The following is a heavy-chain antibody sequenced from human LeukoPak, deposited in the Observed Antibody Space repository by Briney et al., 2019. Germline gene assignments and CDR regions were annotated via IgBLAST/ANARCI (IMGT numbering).Heavy chain of an antibody. CDR1: GFSFSDYT. J-gene: IGHJ6*03. V-gene: IGHV3-21*01. Sequence: PGGSLRLSCAASGFSFSDYTMNWVRQAPGKGLEWVSSISSTSTYIYYADSVKGLFTISRDNAKNSLYLQMNSLRAEDTAVYYCARGRYMDVWGKGTTVTVSS. CDR3: ARGRYMDV. CDR2: ISSTSTYI.